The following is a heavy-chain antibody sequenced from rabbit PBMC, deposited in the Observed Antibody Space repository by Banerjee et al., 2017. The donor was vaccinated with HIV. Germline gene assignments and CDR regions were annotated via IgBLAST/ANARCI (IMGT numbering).Heavy chain of an antibody. J-gene: IGHJ4*01. V-gene: IGHV1S40*01. CDR2: INTSSGNT. Sequence: QAPGKGLEWIGCINTSSGNTVYASWAKGRFTISKTSSTTVTLQMSSLTAADTATYFCARRDVYDDYVDLWGQGTLVTVS. CDR3: ARRDVYDDYVDL. D-gene: IGHD2-1*01.